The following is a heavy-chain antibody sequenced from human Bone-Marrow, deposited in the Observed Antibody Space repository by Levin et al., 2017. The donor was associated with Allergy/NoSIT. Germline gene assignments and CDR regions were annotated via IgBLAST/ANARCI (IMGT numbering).Heavy chain of an antibody. CDR3: AKDGTGIAAADNSGYYYYSMDV. Sequence: PGGSLRLSCAASGFTFSSYGMHWVRQAPGKGLEWVAVISYDGSNKYYADSVKGRFTISRDNSKNTLYLQMNSLRAEDTAVYYCAKDGTGIAAADNSGYYYYSMDVWGQGTTVTVSS. J-gene: IGHJ6*02. D-gene: IGHD6-13*01. CDR2: ISYDGSNK. CDR1: GFTFSSYG. V-gene: IGHV3-30*18.